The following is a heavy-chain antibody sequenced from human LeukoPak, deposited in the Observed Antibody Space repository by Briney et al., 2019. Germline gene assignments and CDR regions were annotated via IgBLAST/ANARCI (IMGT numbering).Heavy chain of an antibody. V-gene: IGHV5-51*01. CDR2: IYPGDSDT. Sequence: GXSLKISCKGSGYSFTNYWIGWVRPMPGKGLEWMGIIYPGDSDTRYSPSFQGQVTISADKSISTAYLQWSSLKASDTAMYYCALGTYSYYFDYWGQGTLVTVSS. CDR3: ALGTYSYYFDY. D-gene: IGHD4-4*01. J-gene: IGHJ4*02. CDR1: GYSFTNYW.